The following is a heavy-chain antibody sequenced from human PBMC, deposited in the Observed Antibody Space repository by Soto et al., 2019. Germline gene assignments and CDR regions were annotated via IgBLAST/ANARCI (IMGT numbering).Heavy chain of an antibody. CDR3: AKDPSSSGWYWFDP. J-gene: IGHJ5*02. Sequence: GGSLRLSCAASGFTFDDYAMHWVRQAPGKGLEWVSGISWNSGSIGYADSVKGRFTISRDNAKNSLYLQMNSLGAEDTALYYCAKDPSSSGWYWFDPWGQGTLVTVSS. V-gene: IGHV3-9*01. CDR1: GFTFDDYA. CDR2: ISWNSGSI. D-gene: IGHD6-19*01.